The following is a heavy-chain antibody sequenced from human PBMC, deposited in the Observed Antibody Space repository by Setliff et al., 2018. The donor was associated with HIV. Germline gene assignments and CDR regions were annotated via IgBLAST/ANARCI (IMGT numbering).Heavy chain of an antibody. CDR1: GFTFSSYS. CDR2: ISSSSSYI. J-gene: IGHJ4*02. V-gene: IGHV3-21*01. CDR3: ARGAPTMLIVVVNLDY. D-gene: IGHD3-22*01. Sequence: GGSLRLSCAASGFTFSSYSMNWVRQAPGKGLEWVSSISSSSSYIYYADSVKGRFTISRDNAKNSLYLQMDSLRAEDTAVYYCARGAPTMLIVVVNLDYWGQGTLVT.